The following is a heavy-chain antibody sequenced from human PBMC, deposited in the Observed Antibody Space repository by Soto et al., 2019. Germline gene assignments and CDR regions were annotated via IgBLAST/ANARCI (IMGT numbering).Heavy chain of an antibody. Sequence: QVRLVQSGAEVQRPGASLNISCQATGYQFTGSYLHWVRRAPGHGLQWMGMINPDTGSTTYAETFQGRVAMSTDRSAGTVYLGLGNLRSDDTATYYCARQYCSGTSCYWYFDFWGQGTLVTVSS. V-gene: IGHV1-46*01. D-gene: IGHD2-2*01. CDR2: INPDTGST. J-gene: IGHJ4*02. CDR1: GYQFTGSY. CDR3: ARQYCSGTSCYWYFDF.